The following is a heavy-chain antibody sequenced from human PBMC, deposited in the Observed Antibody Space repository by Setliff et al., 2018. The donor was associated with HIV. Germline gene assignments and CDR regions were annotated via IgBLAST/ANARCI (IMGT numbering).Heavy chain of an antibody. D-gene: IGHD3-22*01. CDR2: IKPNSGGT. CDR3: ARGSFYDSSGDYFDY. V-gene: IGHV1-2*06. J-gene: IGHJ4*02. Sequence: ASVKVSCKASGYSFTGYYMHWVRQAPGQGLEWMGRIKPNSGGTNYAQKFQVRVTMTRDTSISTTYMELSRLRSDDTAVYYCARGSFYDSSGDYFDYWGQGTLVTVSS. CDR1: GYSFTGYY.